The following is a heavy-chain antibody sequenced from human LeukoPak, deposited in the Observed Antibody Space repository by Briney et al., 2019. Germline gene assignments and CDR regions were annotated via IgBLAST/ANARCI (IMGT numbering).Heavy chain of an antibody. V-gene: IGHV4-34*01. Sequence: SETLSLTCAVYGGSFSGYYWSWIRQPPGKGLEWIGEINHSGSTNYNPSLKSRVTISVDTSKNQFSLKLSSVTAADTAVYYCARGRGLELPNHYYYYMDVWGKGTTVTVSS. J-gene: IGHJ6*03. CDR1: GGSFSGYY. D-gene: IGHD1-7*01. CDR3: ARGRGLELPNHYYYYMDV. CDR2: INHSGST.